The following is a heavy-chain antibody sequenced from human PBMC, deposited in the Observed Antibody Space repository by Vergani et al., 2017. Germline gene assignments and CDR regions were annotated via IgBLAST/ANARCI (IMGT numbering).Heavy chain of an antibody. CDR3: ARAASGRFLEWLLDY. Sequence: QVQLVQSGAEVKKPGASVKVSCKASGYTFTGYYMHWVRQAPGQGLEWMGWINPNSGGTNYAQKFQDWVTMTRDTSISTAYMELSRLRSDDTAVYYCARAASGRFLEWLLDYWGQGTLVTVSS. V-gene: IGHV1-2*04. D-gene: IGHD3-3*01. CDR1: GYTFTGYY. J-gene: IGHJ4*02. CDR2: INPNSGGT.